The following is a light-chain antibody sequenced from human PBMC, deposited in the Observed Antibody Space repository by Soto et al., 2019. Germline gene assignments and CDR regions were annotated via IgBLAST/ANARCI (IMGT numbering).Light chain of an antibody. J-gene: IGKJ4*01. CDR3: QQYDNWPLT. CDR1: QSVSSN. CDR2: GAS. V-gene: IGKV3-15*01. Sequence: EIVMTQSPATLSVSPGXRATLSCRASQSVSSNLAWYQQKPGQAPRLLIYGASTRATGIPARFSGSGSGTEFTLTISSLQFEDFAVYYCQQYDNWPLTFGGGTKVDIK.